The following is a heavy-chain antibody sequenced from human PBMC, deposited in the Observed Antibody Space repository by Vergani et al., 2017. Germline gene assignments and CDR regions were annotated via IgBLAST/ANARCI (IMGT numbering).Heavy chain of an antibody. Sequence: EVQLVQSGAEVKKPGESLKISCQGSGYSFNNYWIGWVRQMPGKGLEWIGIIYPGDSDTRYSPSFQGQVTISADKSITTASLQWSSRKASDTAMYYCARLRGSPGNWFDPWGQGTLVTVSS. J-gene: IGHJ5*02. CDR2: IYPGDSDT. D-gene: IGHD1-26*01. CDR1: GYSFNNYW. V-gene: IGHV5-51*03. CDR3: ARLRGSPGNWFDP.